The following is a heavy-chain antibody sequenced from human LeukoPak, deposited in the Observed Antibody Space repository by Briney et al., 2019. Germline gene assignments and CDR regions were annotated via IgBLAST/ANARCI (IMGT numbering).Heavy chain of an antibody. D-gene: IGHD7-27*01. Sequence: SETLSLTCTVSGYSISSGYYWSWIRQPPGKGLEWIGEINHSGSTNYNPSLKSRVTISVDTSKNQFSLKLSSVTAADTAVYYCARVWGSRWYFDLWGRGTLVTVSS. CDR3: ARVWGSRWYFDL. CDR2: INHSGST. V-gene: IGHV4-38-2*02. J-gene: IGHJ2*01. CDR1: GYSISSGYY.